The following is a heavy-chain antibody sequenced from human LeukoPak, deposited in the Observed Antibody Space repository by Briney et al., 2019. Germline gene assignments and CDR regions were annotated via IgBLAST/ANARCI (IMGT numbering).Heavy chain of an antibody. J-gene: IGHJ4*02. CDR2: IGYTGTT. CDR1: GGSISSSSYY. Sequence: SETLSLTCTVSGGSISSSSYYWGWIRQPPGKGLEWIGSIGYTGTTNSNPSLKSRVTLSVDTSKNQVSLTLSSVTAADTAVYFCARRMGSGATYPRTFDYWGQGTLVTVSS. CDR3: ARRMGSGATYPRTFDY. V-gene: IGHV4-39*01. D-gene: IGHD2-8*02.